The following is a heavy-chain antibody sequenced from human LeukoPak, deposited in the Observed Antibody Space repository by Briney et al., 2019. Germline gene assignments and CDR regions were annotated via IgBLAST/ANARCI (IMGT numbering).Heavy chain of an antibody. D-gene: IGHD2-21*01. CDR3: ASRHCSGGDCYFAGADPFDH. CDR2: IYKDGKI. CDR1: GFTVSSTY. V-gene: IGHV3-53*01. Sequence: GGSLRLSCAASGFTVSSTYMSWVRQAPEKGLEWVSVIYKDGKIYYIDSVKGRFTISRDTSKNTLYLQMNSLRVEDTAVYYCASRHCSGGDCYFAGADPFDHWGQGTLVTVSS. J-gene: IGHJ4*02.